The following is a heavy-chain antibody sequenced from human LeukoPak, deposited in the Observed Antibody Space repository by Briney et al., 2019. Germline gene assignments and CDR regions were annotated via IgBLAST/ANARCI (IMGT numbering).Heavy chain of an antibody. CDR1: VGFISLGGYF. CDR3: TRDRVERASYWIFDL. CDR2: IYYSGST. V-gene: IGHV4-31*03. Sequence: PSDPQSLPCTLSVGFISLGGYFWRSVRKQPAKVLEWFESIYYSGSTYYNPSRKSRVTISVDTSKNQFSLKLSSVTAADTAVYYCTRDRVERASYWIFDLWGRGTLVTVSP. J-gene: IGHJ2*01. D-gene: IGHD5-24*01.